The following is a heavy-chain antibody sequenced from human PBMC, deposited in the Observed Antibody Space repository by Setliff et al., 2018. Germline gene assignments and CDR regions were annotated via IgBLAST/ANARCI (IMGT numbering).Heavy chain of an antibody. D-gene: IGHD1-1*01. CDR2: IYYTGIT. Sequence: SETLSLTCTVSGDSINTPTYHWGWVRQPPGKGLEWIGLIYYTGITYYNPSLKSRVTMSLDTSKNQFSLNLYSVTAADTAVYYCARLKVGNNWPDYWGQGTLVTVSS. J-gene: IGHJ4*02. CDR3: ARLKVGNNWPDY. V-gene: IGHV4-39*01. CDR1: GDSINTPTYH.